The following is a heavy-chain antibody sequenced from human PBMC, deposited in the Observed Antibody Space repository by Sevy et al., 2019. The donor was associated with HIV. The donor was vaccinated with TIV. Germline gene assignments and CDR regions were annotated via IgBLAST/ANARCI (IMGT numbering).Heavy chain of an antibody. D-gene: IGHD4-17*01. Sequence: GGSLRLSCAASGFTFSTYAMTWVRQAPGKGLEWVSVISASGGSTNYADSVKGRFTISGDSSKNTLHVQMNSLRAEDTAVYYCAKVFGSTTVTTLCDHWGQGTLVTVSS. CDR1: GFTFSTYA. CDR2: ISASGGST. CDR3: AKVFGSTTVTTLCDH. V-gene: IGHV3-23*01. J-gene: IGHJ5*02.